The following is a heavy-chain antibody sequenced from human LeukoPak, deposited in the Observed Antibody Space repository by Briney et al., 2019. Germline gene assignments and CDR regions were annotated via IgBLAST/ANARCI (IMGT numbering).Heavy chain of an antibody. J-gene: IGHJ4*02. CDR1: GYSISSGYY. CDR2: IYYSGST. CDR3: ARHLKTYDDILTGYYTPVGFDY. Sequence: SETLSLTCAVSGYSISSGYYWGWIRQPPGKGLEWIGSIYYSGSTYYNPSLKSRVTISVDTSKNQFSLKLSSVTAADTAVYYCARHLKTYDDILTGYYTPVGFDYWGQGTLVTVSS. D-gene: IGHD3-9*01. V-gene: IGHV4-38-2*01.